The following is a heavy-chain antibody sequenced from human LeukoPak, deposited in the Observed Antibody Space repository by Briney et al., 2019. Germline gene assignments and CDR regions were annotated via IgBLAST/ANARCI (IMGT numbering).Heavy chain of an antibody. D-gene: IGHD5-12*01. CDR2: IIPIFGTA. V-gene: IGHV1-69*01. CDR1: GGTFSSYA. J-gene: IGHJ4*02. CDR3: ARGPFVGYSGYDYVDY. Sequence: SVKVSCKASGGTFSSYAISWVRQAPGQGLEWMGGIIPIFGTANYAQKFQGRVTITADESTSTAYMELSSLRSEDTAVYYCARGPFVGYSGYDYVDYWGQGTLVTVSS.